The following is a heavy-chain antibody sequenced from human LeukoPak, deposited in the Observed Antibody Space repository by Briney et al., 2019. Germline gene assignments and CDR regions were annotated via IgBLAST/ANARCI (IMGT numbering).Heavy chain of an antibody. J-gene: IGHJ4*02. CDR2: IKQDGSET. Sequence: GGSLRLSCAASGFTLSSHWMGWVRQAPGKGLEWVANIKQDGSETYYVGSVKGRFTISRDNAKNSLYLQMNSLRAEDTAVYYCARLPGFTNGWYFIDFWGQGTLVTVS. CDR3: ARLPGFTNGWYFIDF. V-gene: IGHV3-7*01. CDR1: GFTLSSHW. D-gene: IGHD6-19*01.